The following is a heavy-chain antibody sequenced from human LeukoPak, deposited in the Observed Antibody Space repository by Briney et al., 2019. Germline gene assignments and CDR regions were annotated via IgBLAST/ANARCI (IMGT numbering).Heavy chain of an antibody. Sequence: ASVKVSCKASGYTFTGYYMHWVRQAPGQGLEWMGWINPNSGGTNYAQKFQGRVTMTRDTSISTAYMELSRLRSDDTAVYYCARDSTVTTLPFDPWSQGTLVTVSS. CDR2: INPNSGGT. V-gene: IGHV1-2*02. CDR3: ARDSTVTTLPFDP. J-gene: IGHJ5*02. D-gene: IGHD4-17*01. CDR1: GYTFTGYY.